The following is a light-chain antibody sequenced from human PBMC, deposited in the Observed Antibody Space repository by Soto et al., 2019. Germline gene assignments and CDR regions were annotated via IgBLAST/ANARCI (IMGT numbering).Light chain of an antibody. J-gene: IGKJ5*01. CDR3: QQCGSSST. CDR2: GAS. V-gene: IGKV3-20*01. CDR1: QTFSNSF. Sequence: EIVLTQSPGTLSLSPGERATLSCRASQTFSNSFLSWFQQIPGQAPRLLIYGASMRATGIPDRFSGGGSGTDFTLTISRLEPEDFAVYYCQQCGSSSTFGQGTRLEIK.